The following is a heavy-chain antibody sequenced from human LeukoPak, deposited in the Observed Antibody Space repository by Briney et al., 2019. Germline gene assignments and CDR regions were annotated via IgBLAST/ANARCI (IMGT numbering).Heavy chain of an antibody. V-gene: IGHV1-69*04. J-gene: IGHJ4*02. CDR2: IIPIVGIA. D-gene: IGHD5-24*01. CDR1: GGTFSSYA. Sequence: GASVKVSCKASGGTFSSYAISWVRQAPGQELECMGTIIPIVGIANYAQKFQGRVTITADKFTSTAYMELSSLRSEDTAVYYCARDGEMATIYFDYWGQGTLVTVSS. CDR3: ARDGEMATIYFDY.